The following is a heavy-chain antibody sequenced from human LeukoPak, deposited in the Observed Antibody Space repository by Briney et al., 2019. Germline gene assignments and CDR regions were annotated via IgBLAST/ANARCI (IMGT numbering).Heavy chain of an antibody. CDR1: GFTFSSYG. D-gene: IGHD2-2*01. Sequence: GGSLRLSCAASGFTFSSYGMHWVRQAPGKGLEWVAFIRYDGSNKYYADSVKGRFTISRDNSKNTLYLQMNSLRAEDTAVYYCAKVSGHCSSTSCYTDYWGQGTLVTVSS. CDR2: IRYDGSNK. CDR3: AKVSGHCSSTSCYTDY. V-gene: IGHV3-30*02. J-gene: IGHJ4*02.